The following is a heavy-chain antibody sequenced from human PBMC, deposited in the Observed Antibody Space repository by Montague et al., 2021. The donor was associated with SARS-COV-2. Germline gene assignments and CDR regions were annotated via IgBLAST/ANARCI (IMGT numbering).Heavy chain of an antibody. D-gene: IGHD1-1*01. V-gene: IGHV4-59*01. CDR1: GGSLSSFY. CDR2: IHYSGST. CDR3: ARVAERVVFIVYYYGLDV. J-gene: IGHJ6*02. Sequence: SETLSLTCSVSGGSLSSFYWSWIRQPPGKGLECIGYIHYSGSTNFNPSLKSRVTISLDTSKNQFSLNLRSVTTADTAVYYCARVAERVVFIVYYYGLDVWGQGTTVTVSS.